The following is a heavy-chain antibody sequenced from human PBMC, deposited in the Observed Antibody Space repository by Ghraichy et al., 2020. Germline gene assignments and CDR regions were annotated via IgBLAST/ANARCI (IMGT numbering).Heavy chain of an antibody. Sequence: ASVKVSCKASGYTFTSYGISWVRQAPGQGLEWMGWISAYNGNTNYAQKLQGRVTMTTDTSTSTAYMELRSLRSDDTAVYYCARGHITIFGVVKEHYFDYWGQGTLVTVSS. CDR1: GYTFTSYG. V-gene: IGHV1-18*01. CDR3: ARGHITIFGVVKEHYFDY. J-gene: IGHJ4*02. D-gene: IGHD3-3*01. CDR2: ISAYNGNT.